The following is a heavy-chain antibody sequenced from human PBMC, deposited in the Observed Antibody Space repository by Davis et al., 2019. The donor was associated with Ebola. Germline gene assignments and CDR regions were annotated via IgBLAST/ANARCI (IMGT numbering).Heavy chain of an antibody. D-gene: IGHD2-15*01. CDR3: ARVIHASGTAFDF. CDR1: GGTFSSYA. V-gene: IGHV7-4-1*04. Sequence: ASVKVSCKASGGTFSSYAISWVRQAPGQGLEWMGWINTNIGSPTYAQGFTGRFVFSLDSSVSMAYLQINNLEADDSAVYYCARVIHASGTAFDFWGQGTLVTVSS. J-gene: IGHJ4*02. CDR2: INTNIGSP.